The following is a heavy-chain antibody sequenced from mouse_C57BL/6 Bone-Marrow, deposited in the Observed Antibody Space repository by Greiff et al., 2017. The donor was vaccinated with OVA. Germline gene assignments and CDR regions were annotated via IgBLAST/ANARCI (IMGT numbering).Heavy chain of an antibody. J-gene: IGHJ1*03. CDR1: GFSLTSYG. CDR2: IWRGGST. D-gene: IGHD1-1*02. CDR3: ASQGNYAPRWYFDV. Sequence: QVQLQESGPGLVQPSQSLSITCTVSGFSLTSYGVHWVRQSPGKGLEWLGVIWRGGSTDYNAAFISRLSISKDNSKSQVFFKMNSMQAADTAIYDCASQGNYAPRWYFDVWGTGTTVTVSS. V-gene: IGHV2-2*01.